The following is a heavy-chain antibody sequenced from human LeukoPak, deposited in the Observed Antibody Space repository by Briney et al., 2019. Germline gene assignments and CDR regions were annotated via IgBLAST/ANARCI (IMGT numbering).Heavy chain of an antibody. D-gene: IGHD3-22*01. V-gene: IGHV3-53*01. Sequence: GGSLRLSCAASGFTVSSNYMSWVRQAPGKGLEWVSVIYSGGSTYYADSVKGRFTISRDNSKNTLYLQMNSLRAEDTAVYYCARGGYYYDSSGYYYFDYWGQGTLVTVSS. J-gene: IGHJ4*02. CDR3: ARGGYYYDSSGYYYFDY. CDR2: IYSGGST. CDR1: GFTVSSNY.